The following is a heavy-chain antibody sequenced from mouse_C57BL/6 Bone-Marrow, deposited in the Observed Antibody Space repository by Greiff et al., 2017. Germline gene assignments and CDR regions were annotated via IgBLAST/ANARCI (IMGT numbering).Heavy chain of an antibody. CDR3: TFYYDCPFAY. Sequence: EVQLKESGAELVRPGASVKLSCTASGFNIKDDYMHWVKQRPEQGLEWIGWIDPENGDTEYASKFQGKATITADTSSNTAYLQLSSLTSEDTAVYYCTFYYDCPFAYWGQGTLVTVSA. CDR2: IDPENGDT. J-gene: IGHJ3*01. V-gene: IGHV14-4*01. D-gene: IGHD2-4*01. CDR1: GFNIKDDY.